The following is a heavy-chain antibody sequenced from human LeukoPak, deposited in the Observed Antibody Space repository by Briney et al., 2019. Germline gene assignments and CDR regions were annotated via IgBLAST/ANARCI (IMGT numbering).Heavy chain of an antibody. J-gene: IGHJ4*02. D-gene: IGHD3-22*01. Sequence: SETLSLTCTVSGGSISSSSYYWGWIRQPPGKGLEWIGSIYYSGSTYYNPSLKSRVIISVDTSKNQVSLKLSSVTAADTAVYYCARSVYFYDSSGFPGYWGQGTLVTVSS. V-gene: IGHV4-39*01. CDR3: ARSVYFYDSSGFPGY. CDR2: IYYSGST. CDR1: GGSISSSSYY.